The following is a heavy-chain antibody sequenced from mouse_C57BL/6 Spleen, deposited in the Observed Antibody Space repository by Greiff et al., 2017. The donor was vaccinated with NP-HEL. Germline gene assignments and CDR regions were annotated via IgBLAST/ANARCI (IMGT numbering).Heavy chain of an antibody. Sequence: VKLQQPGAELVRPGSSVKLSCKASGYTFTSYWMDWVKQRPGQGLEWIGNIYPSDSETHYNQKFKDKATLTVDKSSSTAYMQLSSLTSEDSAVYYCARRYYYGSYWYFDVWGTGTTVTVSS. CDR2: IYPSDSET. J-gene: IGHJ1*03. CDR3: ARRYYYGSYWYFDV. CDR1: GYTFTSYW. V-gene: IGHV1-61*01. D-gene: IGHD1-1*01.